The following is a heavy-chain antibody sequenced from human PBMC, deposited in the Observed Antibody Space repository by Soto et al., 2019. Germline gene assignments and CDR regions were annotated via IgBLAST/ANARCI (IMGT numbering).Heavy chain of an antibody. CDR2: IYYSGIT. Sequence: SETLSLTCTVSGGSISSGDYYWSWIRQPPGKGLEWIGYIYYSGITYYNPSLKSRVTISIDTSKNQFSLKLNSVTAADTAVYYCASHYGDYSVGYWGQGILVTVSS. J-gene: IGHJ4*02. CDR1: GGSISSGDYY. CDR3: ASHYGDYSVGY. V-gene: IGHV4-30-4*01. D-gene: IGHD4-17*01.